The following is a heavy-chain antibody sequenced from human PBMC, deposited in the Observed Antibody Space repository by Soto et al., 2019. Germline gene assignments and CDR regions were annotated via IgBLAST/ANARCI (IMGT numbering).Heavy chain of an antibody. D-gene: IGHD6-19*01. CDR2: IVVGSGNT. CDR3: AATGSGWYAYNWFDP. V-gene: IGHV1-58*01. Sequence: VWWACHARKQRLEWIGWIVVGSGNTNYAQKFQERVTITRDMSTSTAYMELSSLRSEDTAVYYCAATGSGWYAYNWFDPWGQGTLVTVSS. J-gene: IGHJ5*02.